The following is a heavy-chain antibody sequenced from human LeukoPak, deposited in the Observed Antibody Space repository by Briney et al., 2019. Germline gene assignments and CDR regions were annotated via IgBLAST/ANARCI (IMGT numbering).Heavy chain of an antibody. V-gene: IGHV1-8*01. CDR3: ARVEYISGYSHVY. CDR1: GYTFTSYD. CDR2: MNPNSGNT. Sequence: ASVKVSCKASGYTFTSYDINWVRQATGQGREWMGWMNPNSGNTGYGQKFQGRVTMTRNIFISTAYMELSSLRSEDTAVYYCARVEYISGYSHVYWGQGTLVTVSS. D-gene: IGHD3-22*01. J-gene: IGHJ4*02.